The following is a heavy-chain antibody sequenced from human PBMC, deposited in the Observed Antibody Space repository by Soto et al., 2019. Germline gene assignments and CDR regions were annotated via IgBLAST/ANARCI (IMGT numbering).Heavy chain of an antibody. CDR2: IFRSGST. D-gene: IGHD2-2*03. CDR1: GGSISSGGYY. V-gene: IGHV4-31*03. J-gene: IGHJ4*02. CDR3: ARAGYCTSSSCYLFEY. Sequence: QVQLQESGPGLVKPPQTLSLTCNVSGGSISSGGYYWTWIRQRPGKGLEWIGYIFRSGSTYYNPSLKSRVTISVDTSKNQFSLKLTSVTAADTAMYYCARAGYCTSSSCYLFEYWGQGTLVTVSS.